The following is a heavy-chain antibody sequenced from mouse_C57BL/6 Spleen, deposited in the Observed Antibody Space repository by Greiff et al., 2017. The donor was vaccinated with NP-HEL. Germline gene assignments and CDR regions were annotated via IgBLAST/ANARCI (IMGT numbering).Heavy chain of an antibody. CDR2: IHPRSGNT. D-gene: IGHD3-3*01. J-gene: IGHJ2*01. Sequence: QVQLQQSGAELARPGASVKLSCKASGYTFTSYGISWVKQRTGQGLEWIGEIHPRSGNTYYNEKFKGKATLTADKSSSTAYMELRSLTSEDSAVYFCARRGQLRGYWGQGTTLTVSS. CDR1: GYTFTSYG. CDR3: ARRGQLRGY. V-gene: IGHV1-81*01.